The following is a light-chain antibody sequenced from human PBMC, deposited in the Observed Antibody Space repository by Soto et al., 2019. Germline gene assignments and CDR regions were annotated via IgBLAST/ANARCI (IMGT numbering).Light chain of an antibody. Sequence: EIVLTQSPATLSLSPRERATLSCRPSQRVSSYLAWYPQKPGQAPRLLIYDASNRATGIPARFSGSGSGTDFTLTISSPEPEDFAVYYCQQRSDWPRAFGPGTKVDIK. CDR1: QRVSSY. CDR3: QQRSDWPRA. J-gene: IGKJ3*01. V-gene: IGKV3-11*01. CDR2: DAS.